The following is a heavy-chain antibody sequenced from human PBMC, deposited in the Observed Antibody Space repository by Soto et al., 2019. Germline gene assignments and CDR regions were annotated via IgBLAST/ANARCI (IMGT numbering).Heavy chain of an antibody. Sequence: GSLRLSCAASGFTFSSYWMHWVRQAPGKGLVWVSRINSDGSSTSYADSVKGRFTTSRDNAKNTLYLQMNSLRAEDTAVYYCARDRSSSFYYYYGMDVWGQGTTVTVS. V-gene: IGHV3-74*01. J-gene: IGHJ6*02. CDR3: ARDRSSSFYYYYGMDV. D-gene: IGHD6-6*01. CDR2: INSDGSST. CDR1: GFTFSSYW.